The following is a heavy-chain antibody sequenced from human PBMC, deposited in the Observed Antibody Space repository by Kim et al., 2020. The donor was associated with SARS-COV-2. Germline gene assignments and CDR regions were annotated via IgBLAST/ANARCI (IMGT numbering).Heavy chain of an antibody. CDR1: GFSFSSYK. J-gene: IGHJ4*02. CDR2: ISSNRASI. Sequence: GGSLRLSCAASGFSFSSYKMNWVRQAPGKGLEWVSVISSNRASIYYADSVKGRFTISRDNTKNSLYLQMNSLRVEDTAVYYCTTQLFSVAENYWGQGTLLTVSS. CDR3: TTQLFSVAENY. D-gene: IGHD6-19*01. V-gene: IGHV3-21*01.